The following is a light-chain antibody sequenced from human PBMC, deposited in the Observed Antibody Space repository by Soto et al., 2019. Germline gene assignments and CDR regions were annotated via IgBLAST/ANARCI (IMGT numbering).Light chain of an antibody. V-gene: IGLV2-14*01. CDR1: SSDVGGYDF. J-gene: IGLJ2*01. CDR2: EVN. CDR3: SSYTSDNTPV. Sequence: QSVLTQPASVSGSPGQSITIPCTGTSSDVGGYDFVSWFQQHPGKAPKLIIFEVNNRLSGVSNRFSGSKSGNTASLTISGLQAEDEADYYCSSYTSDNTPVFGGGTKVTVL.